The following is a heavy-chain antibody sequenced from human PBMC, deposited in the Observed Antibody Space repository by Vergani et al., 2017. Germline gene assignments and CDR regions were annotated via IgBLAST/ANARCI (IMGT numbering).Heavy chain of an antibody. J-gene: IGHJ5*02. CDR3: ASDTHSGQRADR. CDR2: IHYSENT. D-gene: IGHD6-19*01. V-gene: IGHV4-59*11. Sequence: QVQLQDSGPGLVQSSETLSLTCSVSFDSIRNLYCNWIRQPPGKGLEWIGSIHYSENTNYNPSLKTRVTISVDTSKNQFSLTLTSVTAADTAVYYCASDTHSGQRADRWGQGILVTVTS. CDR1: FDSIRNLY.